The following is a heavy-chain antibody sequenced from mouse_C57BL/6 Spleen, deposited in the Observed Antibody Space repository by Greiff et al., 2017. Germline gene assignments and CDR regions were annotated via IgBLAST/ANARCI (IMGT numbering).Heavy chain of an antibody. V-gene: IGHV5-17*01. CDR3: ARDEGNYAMDY. CDR2: ISSGSSTI. J-gene: IGHJ4*01. Sequence: EVKLVESGGGLVKPGGSLKLSCAASGFTFSDYGMHWVRQAPEKGLEWVAYISSGSSTIYYADTVKGRFTISRDNAKNTLFLQMTSLRSEDTAMYYCARDEGNYAMDYWGQGTSVTVSS. CDR1: GFTFSDYG.